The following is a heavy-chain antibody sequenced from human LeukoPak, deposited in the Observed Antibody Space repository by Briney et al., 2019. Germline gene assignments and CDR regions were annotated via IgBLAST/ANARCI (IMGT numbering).Heavy chain of an antibody. J-gene: IGHJ4*02. CDR1: GFTFSSYG. V-gene: IGHV3-30*02. D-gene: IGHD3-10*01. Sequence: PGGSLRLSCAASGFTFSSYGMQWVRQAPGKGLEWVAFIHYDGSNKYYANSVKGRFTISRDNSKNTLYLHMNSLRAEDMAVYYCAKDPIRGVRPYYFSSWGQGTLVTVSS. CDR2: IHYDGSNK. CDR3: AKDPIRGVRPYYFSS.